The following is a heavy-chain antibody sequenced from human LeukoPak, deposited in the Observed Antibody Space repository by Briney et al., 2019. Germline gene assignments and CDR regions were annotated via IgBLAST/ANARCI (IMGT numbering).Heavy chain of an antibody. J-gene: IGHJ4*02. D-gene: IGHD2-15*01. CDR2: IYYSGST. CDR1: GVSISSYY. CDR3: ARDYPNQGCSGGSCYV. V-gene: IGHV4-59*01. Sequence: SETLSLTCTVSGVSISSYYWSWIRQPPGKGLEWIGYIYYSGSTNYNPSLKSRVTISVDTSKNQFSLELSSVTAADTAVYYCARDYPNQGCSGGSCYVWGQGTLVTVSS.